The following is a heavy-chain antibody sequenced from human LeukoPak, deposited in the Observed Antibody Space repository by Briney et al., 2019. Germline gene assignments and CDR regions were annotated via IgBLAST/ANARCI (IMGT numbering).Heavy chain of an antibody. D-gene: IGHD2-15*01. CDR3: ARRRVVVVAATVPSLKRYWYFDL. V-gene: IGHV4-34*01. CDR1: GGSFSGYY. J-gene: IGHJ2*01. CDR2: INHSGST. Sequence: KPSETLSLTCAVYGGSFSGYYWSWIRQPPGKGLEWIGEINHSGSTNYNPSLKSRVTISVDTSKNQFSLKLSSMTAADTAVYYCARRRVVVVAATVPSLKRYWYFDLWGRGTLVTVSS.